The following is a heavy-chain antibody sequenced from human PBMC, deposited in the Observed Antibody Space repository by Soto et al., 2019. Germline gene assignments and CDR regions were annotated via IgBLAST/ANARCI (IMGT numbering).Heavy chain of an antibody. CDR2: INPSGGST. Sequence: GASVKVSCKASGYTFTSYYMHWVRQAPGQGLEWMGIINPSGGSTSYAQKFQGRVTMTRDTSTSTVYMELSSLRSEDTAVYYCARDLVGYCTNGVCSRSTYYFDYWGQGTLVTVSS. D-gene: IGHD2-8*01. V-gene: IGHV1-46*01. J-gene: IGHJ4*02. CDR1: GYTFTSYY. CDR3: ARDLVGYCTNGVCSRSTYYFDY.